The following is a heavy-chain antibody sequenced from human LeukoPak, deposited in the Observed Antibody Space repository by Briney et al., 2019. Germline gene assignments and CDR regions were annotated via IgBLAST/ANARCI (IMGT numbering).Heavy chain of an antibody. J-gene: IGHJ4*02. V-gene: IGHV3-23*01. CDR3: AKGGWLDD. Sequence: GGSLRLSCAASGFNFNKYDMSWARQAPGKGLEWVSTITGRSDKTYYTDSVRGRFVTSRDNSKDTLYLQMNSLRAEDTALYYCAKGGWLDDLGQGALVTVSS. D-gene: IGHD6-19*01. CDR1: GFNFNKYD. CDR2: ITGRSDKT.